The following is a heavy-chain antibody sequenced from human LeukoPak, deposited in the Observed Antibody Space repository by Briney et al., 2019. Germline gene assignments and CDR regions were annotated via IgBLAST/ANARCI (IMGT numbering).Heavy chain of an antibody. V-gene: IGHV3-30*03. D-gene: IGHD4-17*01. Sequence: GGSLRLSCAASGFTLSHYGIHWVRQAPGKWLEWVAVLSFDGSQKYYADSVKGRFTIARDTFKNTPFLQMDSLSGEDTGFYSCARSDRGDYKFWGQGTLVTVSS. CDR2: LSFDGSQK. J-gene: IGHJ4*02. CDR1: GFTLSHYG. CDR3: ARSDRGDYKF.